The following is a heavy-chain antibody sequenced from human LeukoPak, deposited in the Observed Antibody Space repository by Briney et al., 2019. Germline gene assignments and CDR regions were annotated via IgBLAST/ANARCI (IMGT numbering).Heavy chain of an antibody. CDR3: ARSRGGYGDYGSWFDP. J-gene: IGHJ5*02. Sequence: PSETLSLTCTVSGGSISNYYWSWIRQPPGKALEWIGYIHYSGSTKYNPSLKSRVTISVDTSENQSSLTLNSVTAADTAVYYCARSRGGYGDYGSWFDPWGQGILVTVSS. V-gene: IGHV4-59*01. CDR1: GGSISNYY. CDR2: IHYSGST. D-gene: IGHD3-16*01.